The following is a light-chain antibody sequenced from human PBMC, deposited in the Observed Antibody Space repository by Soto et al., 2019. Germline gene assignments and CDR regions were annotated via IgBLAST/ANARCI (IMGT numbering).Light chain of an antibody. Sequence: EIILTQSPDTLSLSPWERATLSCRASQTVSSNYLAWYQQKPGQAPRLLIYGASNRATGIPDRFSGSGSGTGFTLTISRLEPEDFAVYYCQQYGSSGTFGQGTKVDIK. CDR3: QQYGSSGT. CDR1: QTVSSNY. CDR2: GAS. V-gene: IGKV3-20*01. J-gene: IGKJ1*01.